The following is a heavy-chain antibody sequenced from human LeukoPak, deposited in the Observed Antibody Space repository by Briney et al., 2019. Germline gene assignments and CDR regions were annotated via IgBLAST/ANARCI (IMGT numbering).Heavy chain of an antibody. CDR2: IRYDGSNK. J-gene: IGHJ6*03. V-gene: IGHV3-30*02. D-gene: IGHD3-22*01. CDR3: AKGLTYYYDSSGYYYYYYYMDV. CDR1: GFTFGSYG. Sequence: GGSLRLSCAASGFTFGSYGMHWVRQAPGKGLEWVAFIRYDGSNKYYADSVKGRFTISRDNSKNTLYLQMNSLRAEDTAVYYCAKGLTYYYDSSGYYYYYYYMDVWGKGTTVTVSS.